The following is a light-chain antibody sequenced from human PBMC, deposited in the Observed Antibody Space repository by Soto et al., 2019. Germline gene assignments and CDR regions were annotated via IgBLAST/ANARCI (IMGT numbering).Light chain of an antibody. V-gene: IGKV3-15*01. Sequence: EIVMTQSPATLSVSPGERATLSCRASQSVSSNLAWYQQKPGQAPRLLIYGASTRATGIPARFSGSGSGTEFTLTLSSLQSEDFALYYCQQYNNWPGTFGPGTKVDFK. CDR1: QSVSSN. CDR2: GAS. CDR3: QQYNNWPGT. J-gene: IGKJ3*01.